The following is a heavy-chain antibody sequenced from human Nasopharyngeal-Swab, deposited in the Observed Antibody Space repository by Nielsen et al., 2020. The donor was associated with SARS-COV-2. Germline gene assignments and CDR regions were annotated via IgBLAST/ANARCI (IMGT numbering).Heavy chain of an antibody. CDR3: ARRYSSSWYGDYYYGMDV. D-gene: IGHD6-13*01. Sequence: GESLKISCKGSGYRFSSYWIGWVRQMPGKGLKWMGIIYPGDSDTRYSPSFQGQVTISADKSSSTAYLQWSSLKASDSAMYYCARRYSSSWYGDYYYGMDVWGQGTTVTVSS. CDR1: GYRFSSYW. CDR2: IYPGDSDT. V-gene: IGHV5-51*01. J-gene: IGHJ6*02.